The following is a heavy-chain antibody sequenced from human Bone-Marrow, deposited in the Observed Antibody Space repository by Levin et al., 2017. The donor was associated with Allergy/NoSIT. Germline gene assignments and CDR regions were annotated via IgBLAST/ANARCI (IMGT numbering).Heavy chain of an antibody. Sequence: QAGGSLRLSCAASGFTFENSAMNWVRQAPGKGLEWVSSISWNSGTIHYADSVRGRFTISRDNPKKSLYLQMNALRTEDTAFYFCAKGHSSNPRTYNWFDSWGQGTLVTVSS. CDR2: ISWNSGTI. D-gene: IGHD2-2*01. CDR1: GFTFENSA. CDR3: AKGHSSNPRTYNWFDS. V-gene: IGHV3-9*01. J-gene: IGHJ5*01.